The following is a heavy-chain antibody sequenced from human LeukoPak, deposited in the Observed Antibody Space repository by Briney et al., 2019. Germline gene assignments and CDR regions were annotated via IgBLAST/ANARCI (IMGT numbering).Heavy chain of an antibody. CDR2: INPDSGVT. V-gene: IGHV1-2*02. CDR1: GYTFTSYY. Sequence: AASVKVSCKASGYTFTSYYVHWVRQAPGQGLEWMGWINPDSGVTNYPQKFQGRVTMTRDTSSSTAYMELSRLRSDDTAIYYCARDGTFDIWGLGTMVTVSS. J-gene: IGHJ3*02. CDR3: ARDGTFDI. D-gene: IGHD2-15*01.